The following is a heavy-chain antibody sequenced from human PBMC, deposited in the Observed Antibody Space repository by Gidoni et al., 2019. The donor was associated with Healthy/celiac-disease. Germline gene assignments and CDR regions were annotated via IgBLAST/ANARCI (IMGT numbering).Heavy chain of an antibody. Sequence: QVQLVQSGAEVKKPGASVTVSCQASGYTFTSYYMHWVRQAPGQGLEWMGIINPSGGSTSYAQKFQGRVTMTRDTSTSTVYMELSSLRSEDTAVYYCARDPGRELLLDYWGQGTLVTVSS. CDR2: INPSGGST. CDR3: ARDPGRELLLDY. J-gene: IGHJ4*02. D-gene: IGHD1-26*01. V-gene: IGHV1-46*03. CDR1: GYTFTSYY.